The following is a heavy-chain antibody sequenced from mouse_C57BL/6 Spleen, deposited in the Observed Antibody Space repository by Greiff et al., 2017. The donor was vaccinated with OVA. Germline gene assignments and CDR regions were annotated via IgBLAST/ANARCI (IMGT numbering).Heavy chain of an antibody. CDR3: TRTLRRAMDY. J-gene: IGHJ4*01. Sequence: QVQLQQSGAELVRPGASVTLSCKASGYTFTDYEMHWVKQTPVHGLEWIGAIDPETGGTDYNQKFKGKAILTADKSSSTAYMELRSLTSEDSAVYYCTRTLRRAMDYWGQGTSVTVSS. CDR2: IDPETGGT. V-gene: IGHV1-15*01. CDR1: GYTFTDYE. D-gene: IGHD1-1*01.